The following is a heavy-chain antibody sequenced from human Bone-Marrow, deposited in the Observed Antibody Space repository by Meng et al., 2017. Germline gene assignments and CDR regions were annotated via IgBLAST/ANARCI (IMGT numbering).Heavy chain of an antibody. CDR1: GGSSSSGGCC. CDR2: IYYNGST. V-gene: IGHV4-39*07. J-gene: IGHJ5*02. CDR3: ARAGSGILVVLDP. Sequence: QLQREKGGQGVAPPSEPLSLSCISAGGSSSSGGCCWGRIRQPPRNGLEWIGSIYYNGSTYYPSSLKSRVPISVNTSKNQFPLMLSSVTAADAAVYFCARAGSGILVVLDPWGQGTLVTVSS. D-gene: IGHD2-2*01.